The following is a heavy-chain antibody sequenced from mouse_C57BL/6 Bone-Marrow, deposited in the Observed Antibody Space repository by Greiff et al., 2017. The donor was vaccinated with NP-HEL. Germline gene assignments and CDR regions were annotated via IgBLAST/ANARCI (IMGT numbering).Heavy chain of an antibody. CDR1: GFNIKDDY. V-gene: IGHV14-4*01. Sequence: VQLQQSGAELVRPGASVKLSCTASGFNIKDDYMHWVKQRPEQGLEWIGWIDPENGDTEYASKFQGKATITADTSSNTAYLQLSSLTSEDTAVYYCTTYYYGSSPLHYWGQGTTLTVSS. D-gene: IGHD1-1*01. J-gene: IGHJ2*01. CDR3: TTYYYGSSPLHY. CDR2: IDPENGDT.